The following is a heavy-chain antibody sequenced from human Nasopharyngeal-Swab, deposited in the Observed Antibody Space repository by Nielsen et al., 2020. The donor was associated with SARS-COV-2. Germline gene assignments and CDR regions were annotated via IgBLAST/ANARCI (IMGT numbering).Heavy chain of an antibody. CDR2: INPSDGST. V-gene: IGHV1-46*02. D-gene: IGHD6-13*01. CDR1: GSTFNFYY. Sequence: ASVKVSCKQSGSTFNFYYMHWVRQAPGQGLEWVGMINPSDGSTSYAHKLQSRVTMTSDTSTGTVYMELSSLESGDTAVYYCARWVEAAAFFDKWGQGTLVTVSS. J-gene: IGHJ3*02. CDR3: ARWVEAAAFFDK.